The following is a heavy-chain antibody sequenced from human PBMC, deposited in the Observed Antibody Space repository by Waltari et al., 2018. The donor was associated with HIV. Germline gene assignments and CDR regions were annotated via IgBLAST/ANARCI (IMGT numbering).Heavy chain of an antibody. CDR1: GGSISSSGYS. Sequence: QLQLQESGPGLVKPSETLSLTCTVSGGSISSSGYSWRWIRRPPGKGLEWIGSIYYSGSTYFNPSLKSRVTISVDTSKNQFSLKLSFVTAADTAVYYCARDRSASVGALDYWGQGTLVTVSS. D-gene: IGHD1-26*01. CDR3: ARDRSASVGALDY. J-gene: IGHJ4*02. CDR2: IYYSGST. V-gene: IGHV4-39*07.